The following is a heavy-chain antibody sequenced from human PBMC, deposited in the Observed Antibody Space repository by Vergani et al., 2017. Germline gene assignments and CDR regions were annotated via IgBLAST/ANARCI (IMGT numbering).Heavy chain of an antibody. D-gene: IGHD5-24*01. CDR3: AKDTLEAVYFDY. CDR1: GGSFSNFR. V-gene: IGHV1-2*02. Sequence: QVQLVQSGAEVKRPGSSVKVSCKTSGGSFSNFRINWVRQAPGQGLEWMGWINPNSGGTNYAQKFQGRVTMTRDTSISTAYMELSRLRSDDTAVYYCAKDTLEAVYFDYWGQGTLVTVSS. CDR2: INPNSGGT. J-gene: IGHJ4*02.